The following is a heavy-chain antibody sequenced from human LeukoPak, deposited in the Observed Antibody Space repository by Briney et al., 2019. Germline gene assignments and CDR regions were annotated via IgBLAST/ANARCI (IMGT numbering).Heavy chain of an antibody. CDR3: TTDPKYLAAASFDY. CDR2: IKSKTDGGTT. J-gene: IGHJ4*02. CDR1: GFTFSNAW. D-gene: IGHD6-13*01. V-gene: IGHV3-15*01. Sequence: GGSLRLSCAASGFTFSNAWMSWVRQAPGKGLEWVGRIKSKTDGGTTDYAAPVKGRFTISRDDSKNTLYLQMNSLKTEDTAVYYCTTDPKYLAAASFDYWGQGTLVTVSS.